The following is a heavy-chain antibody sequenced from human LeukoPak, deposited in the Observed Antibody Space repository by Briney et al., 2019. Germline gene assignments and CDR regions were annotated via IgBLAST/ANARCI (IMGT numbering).Heavy chain of an antibody. CDR2: IYTSGSN. D-gene: IGHD3-22*01. J-gene: IGHJ4*02. Sequence: PSETLSLTCTVSGGSISSYYWSWIRQPPGKGLEWIGYIYTSGSNNYNPSLKSRVTISVDTSKNQFSLKLSSVTAADTAVYYCARHNSYYYDSSDYYYFGSPNLYFDYWGQGTLVTVSS. CDR3: ARHNSYYYDSSDYYYFGSPNLYFDY. CDR1: GGSISSYY. V-gene: IGHV4-4*09.